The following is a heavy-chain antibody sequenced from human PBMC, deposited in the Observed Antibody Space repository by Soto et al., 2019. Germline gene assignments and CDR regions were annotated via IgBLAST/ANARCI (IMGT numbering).Heavy chain of an antibody. D-gene: IGHD6-13*01. J-gene: IGHJ6*03. CDR3: ARGEAAAGTSYYYSYMDV. V-gene: IGHV1-3*01. Sequence: GASVKVSCKASGYTFTSYAMHWVRQAPGQRLEWMGWINAGNGNTKYSQKFQGRVTITRDTSASTAYMELSSLGSEDTAVYYCARGEAAAGTSYYYSYMDVWGKGTTVTVS. CDR2: INAGNGNT. CDR1: GYTFTSYA.